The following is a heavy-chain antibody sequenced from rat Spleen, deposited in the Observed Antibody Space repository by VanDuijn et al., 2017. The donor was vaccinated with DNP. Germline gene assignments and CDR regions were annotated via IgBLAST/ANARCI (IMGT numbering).Heavy chain of an antibody. V-gene: IGHV5-31*01. CDR2: ITSSGGST. J-gene: IGHJ2*01. D-gene: IGHD1-6*01. CDR1: GFTFNKYW. CDR3: ARPIIYTTDYYGYFDY. Sequence: EVQLVESGGDLVQPGRSLKLSCVASGFTFNKYWMTWIRQVPGKGLEWVASITSSGGSTYYPDSVKGRFTISRDNAKSTLYLQMNSLRSEDMATYYCARPIIYTTDYYGYFDYWGQGVMVTVSS.